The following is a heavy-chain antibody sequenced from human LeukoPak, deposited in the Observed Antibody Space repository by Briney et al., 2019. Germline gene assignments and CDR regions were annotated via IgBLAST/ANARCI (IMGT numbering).Heavy chain of an antibody. Sequence: GGSLRLSCAASGFTFTSFNMNWVRQAPGKGLEWISSISSGSDYIYYADSVKGRFTISRDNAKNSLYLQMNNLRAEDTAVYSCARKSASGNYPLDYWGQGTLVTVSS. V-gene: IGHV3-21*01. D-gene: IGHD3-10*01. J-gene: IGHJ4*02. CDR3: ARKSASGNYPLDY. CDR2: ISSGSDYI. CDR1: GFTFTSFN.